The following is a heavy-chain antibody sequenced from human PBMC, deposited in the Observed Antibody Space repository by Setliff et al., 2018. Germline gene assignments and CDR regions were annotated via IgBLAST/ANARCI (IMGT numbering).Heavy chain of an antibody. J-gene: IGHJ4*02. CDR3: ARGFRSRGTVSSFDY. CDR1: GFTFSSYS. Sequence: GGSLRLSCAGSGFTFSSYSMNWVRQAPGKGLEWVSYISSSSTTIYYADSVKGRFTISRDNAKNSLYLQINSLRAGDTAVYYCARGFRSRGTVSSFDYWGQGTLVTVSS. CDR2: ISSSSTTI. V-gene: IGHV3-48*01. D-gene: IGHD4-4*01.